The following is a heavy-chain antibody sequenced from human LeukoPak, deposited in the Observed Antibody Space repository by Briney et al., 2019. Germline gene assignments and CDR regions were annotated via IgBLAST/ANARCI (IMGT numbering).Heavy chain of an antibody. CDR1: GFTFSTSW. V-gene: IGHV3-7*01. CDR2: INQDGTVK. CDR3: ARERAGWTPEDAFDV. Sequence: SGGSLRLSCTASGFTFSTSWMTWVRQAPGKGLEWVANINQDGTVKYYMDSVKDRFTISRDNAKNSLYLQMNRLRAEDTAVYYCARERAGWTPEDAFDVWGQGTMVTVS. J-gene: IGHJ3*01. D-gene: IGHD3/OR15-3a*01.